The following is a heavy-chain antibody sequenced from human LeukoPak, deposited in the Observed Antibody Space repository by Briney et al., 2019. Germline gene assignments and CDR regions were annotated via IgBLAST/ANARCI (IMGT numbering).Heavy chain of an antibody. V-gene: IGHV7-4-1*02. CDR2: INTNTGNP. J-gene: IGHJ5*02. CDR1: GYAFTEYA. D-gene: IGHD3-16*02. Sequence: GASVKVSCKASGYAFTEYAMNWVRQAPGQGLEWMGWINTNTGNPTYAQGFTGRFVFSLDTSVSTAYLQISSLKAEDTAVYYCARDKIMITFGGVIANWFDPWGQGTLVTVSS. CDR3: ARDKIMITFGGVIANWFDP.